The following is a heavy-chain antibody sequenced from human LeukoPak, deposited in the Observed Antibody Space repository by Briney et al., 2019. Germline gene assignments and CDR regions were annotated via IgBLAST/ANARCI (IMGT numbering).Heavy chain of an antibody. CDR3: ARDYDILTGYYTLDY. CDR2: IWYDGSNK. Sequence: GGSLRLSCAASGFTFSSYGMHWVRQAPGKGLEWVAVIWYDGSNKYYADSVKGRFTISRDNSKNTLYLQMNSLRAEDTAVYYCARDYDILTGYYTLDYWGQGILVTVSS. V-gene: IGHV3-33*01. D-gene: IGHD3-9*01. CDR1: GFTFSSYG. J-gene: IGHJ4*02.